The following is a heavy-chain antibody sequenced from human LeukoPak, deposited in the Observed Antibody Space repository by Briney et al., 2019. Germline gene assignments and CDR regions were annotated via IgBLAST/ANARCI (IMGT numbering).Heavy chain of an antibody. CDR3: ARVGSPKYDFWTV. CDR2: IIPIFGTA. V-gene: IGHV1-69*13. J-gene: IGHJ4*02. CDR1: GGTFSSYA. Sequence: WCSVKVSCKASGGTFSSYAMSWVRQAPGQGLEGMGGIIPIFGTANYAQKFQGRVTITADEYTSTAYMELSSLRSEDTGVYYCARVGSPKYDFWTVWGQGTLVNVSS. D-gene: IGHD3-3*01.